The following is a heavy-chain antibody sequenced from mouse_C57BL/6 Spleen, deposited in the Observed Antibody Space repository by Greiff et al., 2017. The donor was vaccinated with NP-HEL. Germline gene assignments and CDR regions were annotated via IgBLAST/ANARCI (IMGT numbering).Heavy chain of an antibody. J-gene: IGHJ4*01. Sequence: QVQLQQPGTELVKPGASVKLSCKASGYTFTSYWMHWVKQRPGQGLEWIGNINPSNGGTNYNEKFKSKATLTVDKSSSTAYMQLSSLASEDSAVYYCARKGGPEYAMDYWGQGTSVTVSS. CDR1: GYTFTSYW. V-gene: IGHV1-53*01. CDR3: ARKGGPEYAMDY. CDR2: INPSNGGT. D-gene: IGHD3-3*01.